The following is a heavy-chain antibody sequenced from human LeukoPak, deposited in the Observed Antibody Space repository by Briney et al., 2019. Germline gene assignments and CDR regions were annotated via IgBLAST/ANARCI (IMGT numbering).Heavy chain of an antibody. V-gene: IGHV3-48*03. D-gene: IGHD3-3*01. CDR2: ISSSGSTI. CDR1: GFTFSSYE. CDR3: ARDHDFWSGSDTFDI. Sequence: PGGSLRLSCAASGFTFSSYEMNWVRQAPGKGLEWVSYISSSGSTIYYADSVKGRFTISRDNAKNSLYLQMNSLRAEDTAVYYCARDHDFWSGSDTFDIWGQGTMVTVSS. J-gene: IGHJ3*02.